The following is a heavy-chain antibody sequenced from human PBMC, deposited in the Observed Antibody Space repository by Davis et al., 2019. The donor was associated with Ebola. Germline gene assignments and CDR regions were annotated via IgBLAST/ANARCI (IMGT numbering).Heavy chain of an antibody. CDR1: GFTFSNHW. CDR2: IKQDGSEK. J-gene: IGHJ2*01. D-gene: IGHD6-25*01. V-gene: IGHV3-7*01. CDR3: ARRRADWKFDL. Sequence: PGGSLRFSCAASGFTFSNHWMSWVRQAPGKGLEWVANIKQDGSEKYYVDSVKGRFTISRDNAKNSLYLQMSSLRAEDTAIYYCARRRADWKFDLWGRGTLVTVSS.